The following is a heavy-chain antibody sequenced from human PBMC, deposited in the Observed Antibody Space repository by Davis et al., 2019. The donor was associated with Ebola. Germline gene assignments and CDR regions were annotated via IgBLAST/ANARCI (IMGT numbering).Heavy chain of an antibody. Sequence: GGSLRLSCAASGFSFSSYWMSWVRQAPGKGLEWVANIKQDGSEKYYVDSVEGRFTISRDNAKNSLCLQMNSLRAEDTAVYYCARGPSTGNSFSYWGQGTLVTVSS. CDR3: ARGPSTGNSFSY. J-gene: IGHJ4*02. V-gene: IGHV3-7*01. CDR2: IKQDGSEK. CDR1: GFSFSSYW. D-gene: IGHD6-13*01.